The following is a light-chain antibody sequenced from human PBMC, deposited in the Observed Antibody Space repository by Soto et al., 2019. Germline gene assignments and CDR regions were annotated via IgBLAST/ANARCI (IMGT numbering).Light chain of an antibody. CDR2: DAS. Sequence: DIQMTQSPSTLSASIGYIVTITCRSSQSISKWLAWHQQKPGKAPKLLIYDASSLQSGVPPRFSGSGSGTEFTLTIRSLQPDDIATYYCQQYSSYSAWTFGEGTKVDIK. CDR1: QSISKW. J-gene: IGKJ1*01. CDR3: QQYSSYSAWT. V-gene: IGKV1-5*01.